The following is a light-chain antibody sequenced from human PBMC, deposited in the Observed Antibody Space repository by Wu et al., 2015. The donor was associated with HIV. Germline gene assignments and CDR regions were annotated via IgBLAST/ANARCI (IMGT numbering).Light chain of an antibody. CDR3: QQSSSTPRT. CDR1: QSISNY. Sequence: DIQMTQSPSSLSASVGDRVTITCRASQSISNYLNWYQQKLGKAPKLLIFAASSLQRGVSSRFNGSGSGTDFTLTITTLQPEDFATYYCQQSSSTPRTFGQGTRVDI. J-gene: IGKJ1*01. CDR2: AAS. V-gene: IGKV1-39*01.